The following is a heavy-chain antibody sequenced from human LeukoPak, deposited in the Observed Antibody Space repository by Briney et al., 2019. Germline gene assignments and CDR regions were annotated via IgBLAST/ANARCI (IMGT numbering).Heavy chain of an antibody. V-gene: IGHV3-48*02. J-gene: IGHJ4*02. CDR2: ISSSSSTI. CDR1: VFTYSSYS. Sequence: GGSLSLSCASSVFTYSSYSMNGLRQAPGKGREGVSYISSSSSTIYYADSVKGRFTISRDNAKNSLYLQMNSLRDEDTAVYYCARGYDSSGTFDYWGQGTLVTVSS. CDR3: ARGYDSSGTFDY. D-gene: IGHD3-22*01.